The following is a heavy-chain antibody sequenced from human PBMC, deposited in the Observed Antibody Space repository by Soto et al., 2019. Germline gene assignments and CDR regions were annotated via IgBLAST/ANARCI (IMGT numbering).Heavy chain of an antibody. CDR1: GYTFTGYY. J-gene: IGHJ4*02. CDR2: INPNSGGT. V-gene: IGHV1-2*04. CDR3: ARGEIAVAGTGLDY. D-gene: IGHD6-19*01. Sequence: GASVKVSCKASGYTFTGYYMHWVRQAPGQGLEWMGWINPNSGGTNYAQKFQGWVTMTRDTSISTAYMELSRLRSDDTAVYYCARGEIAVAGTGLDYWGQGTLVTVSS.